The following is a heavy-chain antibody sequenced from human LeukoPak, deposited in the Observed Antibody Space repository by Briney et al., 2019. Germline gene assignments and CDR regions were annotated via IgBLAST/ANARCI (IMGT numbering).Heavy chain of an antibody. D-gene: IGHD2-21*02. CDR2: IYPGDSDT. V-gene: IGHV5-51*01. J-gene: IGHJ3*02. CDR3: ARRGCGGDCYSDDAFDI. Sequence: GGSLRLSCAASGYSFTSYWIGWVRQMPGKGLEWMGIIYPGDSDTRYSPSFQGQVTISADKSISTAYLQWSSLKASDTAMYYCARRGCGGDCYSDDAFDIWGQGTMVTVSS. CDR1: GYSFTSYW.